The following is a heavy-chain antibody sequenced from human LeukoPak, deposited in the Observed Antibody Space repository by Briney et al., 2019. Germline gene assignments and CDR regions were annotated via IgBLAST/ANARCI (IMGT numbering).Heavy chain of an antibody. CDR1: GFTFSNYA. Sequence: GGSLRLSCAASGFTFSNYAMTWVRQAPGKGLEWVSAISGSGGTTYYADSVKGRFTISRDNSKNTLFLQMSRLRAEDSALYYCAREATVVVPGAIFYYYYFMDVWGKGTTVTVSS. CDR2: ISGSGGTT. V-gene: IGHV3-23*01. J-gene: IGHJ6*03. CDR3: AREATVVVPGAIFYYYYFMDV. D-gene: IGHD2-2*01.